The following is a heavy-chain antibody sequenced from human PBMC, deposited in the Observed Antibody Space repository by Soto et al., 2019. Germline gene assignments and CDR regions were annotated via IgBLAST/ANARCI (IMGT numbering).Heavy chain of an antibody. Sequence: SVKVSCKASGGTFSSYAISWVRQAPGQGLEWMGGIIPIFGTANYAQKFRGRVTITADESTSTAYMELSSLRSEDTAVYYCARTWTPGGWFDPWGQGTLVTVSS. J-gene: IGHJ5*02. CDR1: GGTFSSYA. CDR3: ARTWTPGGWFDP. D-gene: IGHD5-12*01. CDR2: IIPIFGTA. V-gene: IGHV1-69*13.